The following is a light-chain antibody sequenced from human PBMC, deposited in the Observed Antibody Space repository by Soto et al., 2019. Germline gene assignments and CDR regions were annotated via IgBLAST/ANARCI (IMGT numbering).Light chain of an antibody. CDR3: MQALQTPLT. J-gene: IGKJ4*01. V-gene: IGKV2-28*01. CDR2: LGS. CDR1: QSLLYSDGNNY. Sequence: EIVMTQSPLSLSVTPGEPASMSCRSSQSLLYSDGNNYLDWYLQKPGQSPQLLIHLGSNRASGVPDRFSSSGSGTDFTLKISTVEAEDVGVYFCMQALQTPLTFGGGTKVEIK.